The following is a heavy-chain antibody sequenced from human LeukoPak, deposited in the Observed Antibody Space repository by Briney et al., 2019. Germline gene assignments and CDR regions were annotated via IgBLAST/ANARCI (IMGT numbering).Heavy chain of an antibody. Sequence: SETLSLTCTVSGGSISSCYWSWTRQPPGKGLEWIGYIYYSGSTNYNPSLKSRVTISVDTSKNQFSLKLSSVTAADTAVYYCARISGYSSSWSIDYWGQGTLVTVSS. D-gene: IGHD6-13*01. CDR3: ARISGYSSSWSIDY. J-gene: IGHJ4*02. CDR2: IYYSGST. CDR1: GGSISSCY. V-gene: IGHV4-59*01.